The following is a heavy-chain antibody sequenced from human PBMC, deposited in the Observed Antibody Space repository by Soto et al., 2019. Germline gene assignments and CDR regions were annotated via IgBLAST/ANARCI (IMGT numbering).Heavy chain of an antibody. V-gene: IGHV4-59*01. CDR3: ARDYRGDGYNPYYFDY. CDR1: GGSISSYY. D-gene: IGHD3-10*01. Sequence: SETLSVTCTVSGGSISSYYWSWIRQPPGKGLEWIGYIYYSGSTNYNPSLKSRVTISVDTSKNQFSLKLSSVTAADTAVYYCARDYRGDGYNPYYFDYWSQGTLVTVSS. J-gene: IGHJ4*02. CDR2: IYYSGST.